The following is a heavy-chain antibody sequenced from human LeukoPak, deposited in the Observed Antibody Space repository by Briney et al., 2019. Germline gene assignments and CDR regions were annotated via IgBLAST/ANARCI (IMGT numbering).Heavy chain of an antibody. V-gene: IGHV1-3*01. Sequence: ASVKVSCKASEYTFTDYAINWVRQAPGQRLEWMGWINAGNGNTRYSQRFQGRVTITRDTSASTAYMELGSLTSEDTAVYYCARGRWSATTASYYLDFWGQGTLVTVSS. CDR2: INAGNGNT. J-gene: IGHJ4*02. CDR3: ARGRWSATTASYYLDF. CDR1: EYTFTDYA. D-gene: IGHD5-24*01.